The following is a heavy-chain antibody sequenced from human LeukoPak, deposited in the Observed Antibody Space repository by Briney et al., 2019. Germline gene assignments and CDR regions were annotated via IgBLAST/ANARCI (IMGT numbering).Heavy chain of an antibody. CDR2: IYYSGST. D-gene: IGHD3-3*01. J-gene: IGHJ4*02. V-gene: IGHV4-30-4*08. Sequence: SETLSLTCTVSGGSISSGDYYWSWIRQPPGKGLEWIGYIYYSGSTYYNPSLKSRVTISVDTSKNQFSLKLSSVTAADTAVYYCATTIFGVVIDDYWGQGTLVTVSS. CDR1: GGSISSGDYY. CDR3: ATTIFGVVIDDY.